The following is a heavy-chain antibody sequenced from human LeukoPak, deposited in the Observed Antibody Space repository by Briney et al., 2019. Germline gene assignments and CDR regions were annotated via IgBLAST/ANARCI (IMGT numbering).Heavy chain of an antibody. Sequence: PSETLSLTCAVSGGSISSGGYSWSWIRQPPGKGLEWIGYIYHSGSTYYNPSLKSRVTISVDRSKNQFSLKLSSVTAADTAVYYCARAFYDSSGHYPTSTPYFDYWGQGTLVTVSS. CDR2: IYHSGST. V-gene: IGHV4-30-2*01. CDR3: ARAFYDSSGHYPTSTPYFDY. CDR1: GGSISSGGYS. J-gene: IGHJ4*02. D-gene: IGHD3-22*01.